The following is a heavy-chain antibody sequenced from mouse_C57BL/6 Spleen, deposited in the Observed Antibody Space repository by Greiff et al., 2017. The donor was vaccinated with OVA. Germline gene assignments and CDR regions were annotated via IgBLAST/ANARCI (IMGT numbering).Heavy chain of an antibody. D-gene: IGHD6-5*01. CDR1: GYSFTGYY. J-gene: IGHJ4*01. CDR3: ARGTYAGRDYYAMDY. CDR2: INPSTGGT. Sequence: VQLKESGPELVKPGASVKISCKASGYSFTGYYMNWVKQSPEKSLEWIGEINPSTGGTTYNQKFKAKATLTVDKSSSTAYMQLKSLTSEDSAVYYCARGTYAGRDYYAMDYWGQGTSVTVSS. V-gene: IGHV1-42*01.